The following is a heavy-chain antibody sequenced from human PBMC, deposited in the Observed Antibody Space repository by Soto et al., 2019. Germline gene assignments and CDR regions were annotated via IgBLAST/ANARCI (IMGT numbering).Heavy chain of an antibody. CDR3: AKGGGDSSAFEI. Sequence: GQLVESGGGVVQPGNSLRLSCAASGFTFSSDGMHWFRQAPGKGLECVAIISSDGNNQYYGESVKGRFTISRDNSKNTLYLQMNSLRAEDTAVYYCAKGGGDSSAFEIWGQGTMVTVSS. V-gene: IGHV3-30*18. J-gene: IGHJ3*02. CDR2: ISSDGNNQ. D-gene: IGHD6-25*01. CDR1: GFTFSSDG.